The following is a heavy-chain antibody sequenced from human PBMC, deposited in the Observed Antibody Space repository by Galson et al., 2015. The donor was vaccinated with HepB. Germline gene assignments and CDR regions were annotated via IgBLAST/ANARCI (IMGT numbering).Heavy chain of an antibody. CDR2: INPSGGST. D-gene: IGHD3/OR15-3a*01. CDR1: GYTFTSYY. CDR3: AGCPLDGTNAFDI. Sequence: SVKVSCKASGYTFTSYYMHWVRQAPGQGLEWMGIINPSGGSTSYAQKFQGRVTMTRDTSTSTVYMELSSLRSEDTAVYYCAGCPLDGTNAFDIWGQGTMVTVSS. V-gene: IGHV1-46*01. J-gene: IGHJ3*02.